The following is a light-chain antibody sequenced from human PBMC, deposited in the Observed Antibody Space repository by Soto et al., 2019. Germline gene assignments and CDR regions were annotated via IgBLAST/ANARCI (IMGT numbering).Light chain of an antibody. CDR2: AAT. Sequence: DIQMTQSTSSLSESAGDRVTITCRASQGISTYLNWYQQKPGKAPRLLIYAATSLQSGVPSRFSGGGSGADFTLTVSSLQPEDFATYYCQQSYSIPHTFAQRTKVAIK. J-gene: IGKJ1*01. CDR1: QGISTY. V-gene: IGKV1-39*01. CDR3: QQSYSIPHT.